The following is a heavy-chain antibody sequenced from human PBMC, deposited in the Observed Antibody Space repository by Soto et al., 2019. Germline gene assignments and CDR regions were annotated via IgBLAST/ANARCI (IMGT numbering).Heavy chain of an antibody. CDR1: GGTFSSYA. Sequence: ASVKVSCKASGGTFSSYAISWVRQAPGQGLEWMGGIIPIFGTANYAQKFQGRVTITADESTSTAYMELSSLRSEDTAVYYCARYYYDSSGYHFSFDYWGQGTLVTVSS. CDR3: ARYYYDSSGYHFSFDY. D-gene: IGHD3-22*01. J-gene: IGHJ4*02. V-gene: IGHV1-69*13. CDR2: IIPIFGTA.